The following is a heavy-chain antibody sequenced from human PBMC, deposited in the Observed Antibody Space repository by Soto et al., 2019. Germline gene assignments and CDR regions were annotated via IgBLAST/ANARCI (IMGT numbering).Heavy chain of an antibody. CDR2: IYYSGST. CDR1: GGSISSGGYY. CDR3: ARHRAILLWFGESYFDY. J-gene: IGHJ4*02. V-gene: IGHV4-31*02. D-gene: IGHD3-10*01. Sequence: SETLSLTCTVSGGSISSGGYYWSWIRQHPGKGLEWIGYIYYSGSTYYNPSLKSRVTISVDTSKNQFSLKLSSVTAADTAVYYCARHRAILLWFGESYFDYWGQGTLVTVSS.